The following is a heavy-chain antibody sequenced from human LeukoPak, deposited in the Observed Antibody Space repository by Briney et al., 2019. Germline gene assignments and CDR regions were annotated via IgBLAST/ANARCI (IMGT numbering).Heavy chain of an antibody. Sequence: ASVKVSCKASGYTFTTYDINWVRQASGQGLEWMGWMNPNAGDTGYAQNFQGRVTITRTTSITTAYMELNSLRAEDTAVYYCARDISFISGYDVVNYWGQGTLVTVSS. CDR3: ARDISFISGYDVVNY. CDR2: MNPNAGDT. V-gene: IGHV1-8*03. D-gene: IGHD5-12*01. J-gene: IGHJ4*02. CDR1: GYTFTTYD.